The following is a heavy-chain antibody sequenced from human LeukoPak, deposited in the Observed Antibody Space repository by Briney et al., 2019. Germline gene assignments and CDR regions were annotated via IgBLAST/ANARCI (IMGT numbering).Heavy chain of an antibody. D-gene: IGHD4-17*01. Sequence: SETLSLTCTVSGGPISSSSYSWGWLRQPPGKGLEWIGSIYYSGSTYYNPSLKSRVTISVDTSKNQFSLKLSSVTAADTAVYYCARQAGGDYVDYWGQGTLVTVSS. CDR1: GGPISSSSYS. CDR2: IYYSGST. V-gene: IGHV4-39*01. CDR3: ARQAGGDYVDY. J-gene: IGHJ4*02.